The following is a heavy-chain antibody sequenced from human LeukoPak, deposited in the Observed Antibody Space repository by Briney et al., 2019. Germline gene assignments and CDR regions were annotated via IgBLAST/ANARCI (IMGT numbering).Heavy chain of an antibody. CDR1: GYTFASYG. V-gene: IGHV1-18*01. CDR2: INPNSGGT. D-gene: IGHD5-24*01. Sequence: SVKVSCKASGYTFASYGISWVRQAPGQGLEWMGWINPNSGGTNYAQKFQGRVSMTTDTSTSTAYMELRSLRSDDTAVYYCARGGDGYNFPGSFDYWGQGTLVTVSS. CDR3: ARGGDGYNFPGSFDY. J-gene: IGHJ4*02.